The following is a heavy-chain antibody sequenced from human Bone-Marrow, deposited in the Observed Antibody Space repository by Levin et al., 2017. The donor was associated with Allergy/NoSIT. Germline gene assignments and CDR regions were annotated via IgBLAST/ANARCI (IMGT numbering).Heavy chain of an antibody. V-gene: IGHV3-11*01. CDR1: EFTFSDYY. D-gene: IGHD1-26*01. Sequence: GESLKISCAASEFTFSDYYMTWVRQAPGKGLEWLSYISGSGSTVFYAASVKGRFTISRENAKNSLFLQMNSLRDDDTAVYYCARGTRYSGSCSWSLYLDSWGQGALVTVSS. CDR3: ARGTRYSGSCSWSLYLDS. CDR2: ISGSGSTV. J-gene: IGHJ4*02.